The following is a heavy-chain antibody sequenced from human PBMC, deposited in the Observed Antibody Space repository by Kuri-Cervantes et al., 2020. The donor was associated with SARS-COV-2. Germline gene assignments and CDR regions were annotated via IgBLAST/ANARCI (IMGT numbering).Heavy chain of an antibody. D-gene: IGHD2-8*01. J-gene: IGHJ6*02. CDR1: GYTLTELS. V-gene: IGHV1-24*01. CDR2: FDPEDGER. Sequence: ASVKASCKISGYTLTELSIYWVRLAPGKGLEWMGGFDPEDGERVSAQKFQGRVTMTEDTSTGTAYLELRSLRSDDTAVYYCATGLVDARSPLPSHYYGLSVWGQGTTVTVSS. CDR3: ATGLVDARSPLPSHYYGLSV.